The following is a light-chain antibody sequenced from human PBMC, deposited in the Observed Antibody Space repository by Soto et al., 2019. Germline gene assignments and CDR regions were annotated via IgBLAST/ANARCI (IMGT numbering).Light chain of an antibody. CDR3: QQYDTPSQT. V-gene: IGKV1-33*01. CDR1: QDISDH. J-gene: IGKJ3*01. Sequence: IQMTQSPSSLSASVGDRVTLTCQASQDISDHLNWYQQKPGKPPKLLIYDASNLQTGVPSRFSGSGSDTDFTFTISSLQPEDIATYYCQQYDTPSQTFGPGTKVDIK. CDR2: DAS.